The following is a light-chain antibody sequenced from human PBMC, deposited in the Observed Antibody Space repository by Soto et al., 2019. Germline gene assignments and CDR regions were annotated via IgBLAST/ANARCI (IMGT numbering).Light chain of an antibody. Sequence: DIQMTQPPSSRSASVRERDNIACRARQSITNNFNWYQQKPWRAPKLLIYRVSNLQSGVPPRFSGSAAGTDFTLAICGLQPDDFATYYCQQSYSTPPTVGQGTKVDSK. J-gene: IGKJ1*01. V-gene: IGKV1-39*01. CDR1: QSITNN. CDR3: QQSYSTPPT. CDR2: RVS.